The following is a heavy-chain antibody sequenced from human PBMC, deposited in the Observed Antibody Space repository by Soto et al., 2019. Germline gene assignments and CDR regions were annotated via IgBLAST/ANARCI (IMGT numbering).Heavy chain of an antibody. V-gene: IGHV4-39*01. Sequence: QLQLQESGPGLVKPSETLSLTCTVSGGSISSSTYYWGWIRQPPGKGLEWIGSIYYSGSTHYNPSLKSRVTISVDTAKNQFSLKLSSVTAADTAVYYCARPLFRGVINDPFDLWCLGTLVTVSS. D-gene: IGHD3-16*02. CDR1: GGSISSSTYY. CDR2: IYYSGST. J-gene: IGHJ3*01. CDR3: ARPLFRGVINDPFDL.